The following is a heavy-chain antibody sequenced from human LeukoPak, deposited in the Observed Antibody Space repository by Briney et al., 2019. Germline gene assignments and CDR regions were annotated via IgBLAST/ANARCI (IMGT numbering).Heavy chain of an antibody. D-gene: IGHD6-19*01. CDR3: ARDGKGYSSGWAYYFDY. CDR2: ISSSSSYI. Sequence: GGSLRLSCAASGFTFSNYEMHWVRQAPGKGLEWVSSISSSSSYIYYADSVKGRFTISRDNAKNSLYLQMNSLRAEDTAVYYCARDGKGYSSGWAYYFDYWGQGTLVTVSS. J-gene: IGHJ4*02. CDR1: GFTFSNYE. V-gene: IGHV3-21*01.